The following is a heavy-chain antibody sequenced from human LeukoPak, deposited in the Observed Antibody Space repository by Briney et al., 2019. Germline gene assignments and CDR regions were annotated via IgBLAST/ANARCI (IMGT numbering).Heavy chain of an antibody. Sequence: GGPLRLSCTASGFIFKDFAMSWVRQAPGKGLEWVSGLSGNGGSRYYADSVKGRFTVSRDNSNNTLFLDLSSLRGEDTAIYYCAKDYKKGFFCTNDACPFFDSWGQGTLVAVSS. V-gene: IGHV3-23*01. J-gene: IGHJ4*02. CDR2: LSGNGGSR. CDR1: GFIFKDFA. CDR3: AKDYKKGFFCTNDACPFFDS. D-gene: IGHD2-8*01.